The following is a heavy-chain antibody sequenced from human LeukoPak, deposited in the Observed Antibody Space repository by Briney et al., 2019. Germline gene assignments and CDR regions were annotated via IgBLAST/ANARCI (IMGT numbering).Heavy chain of an antibody. CDR2: ISGSGGST. D-gene: IGHD3-3*01. V-gene: IGHV3-23*01. CDR3: AKDPDYDFWSVNWFDP. Sequence: GGSLRLSCAASGFTFSSYAMSWVRQAPGKGLEWVSAISGSGGSTYYADSVKGRFTISRDNSKNTLYLQMNSLRAEDTAVYYCAKDPDYDFWSVNWFDPWGQGTLVTVSS. CDR1: GFTFSSYA. J-gene: IGHJ5*02.